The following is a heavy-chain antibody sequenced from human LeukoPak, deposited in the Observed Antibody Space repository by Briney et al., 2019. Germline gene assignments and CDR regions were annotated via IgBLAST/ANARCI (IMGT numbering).Heavy chain of an antibody. V-gene: IGHV3-21*01. CDR3: ARDIRDPAAPSYYYYYGMDV. CDR2: ISSSSSYI. CDR1: GFTFSSYS. Sequence: PGGSLRLSCAASGFTFSSYSMNWVRQAPGKGLEWVSSISSSSSYIYYADSVKGRFTISRDNAKNSLYLQMNSLRAEDTAVYYCARDIRDPAAPSYYYYYGMDVWGQGTTVTVSS. J-gene: IGHJ6*02. D-gene: IGHD2-2*01.